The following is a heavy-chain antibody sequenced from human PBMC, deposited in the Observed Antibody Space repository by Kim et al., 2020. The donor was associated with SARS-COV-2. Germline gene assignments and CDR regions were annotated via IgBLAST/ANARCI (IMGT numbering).Heavy chain of an antibody. J-gene: IGHJ4*02. CDR3: AKNEWSGTFQHYLNY. D-gene: IGHD3-3*01. CDR2: VTRFGGDT. Sequence: GGSLRLSCAASGFIFGDYAMSWVRQAPGKGLEWVSGVTRFGGDTYYADSVKGRFTISRDNSRNTVYLQMSARRAEDTAVYYCAKNEWSGTFQHYLNYWGQGSLVAVSS. V-gene: IGHV3-23*01. CDR1: GFIFGDYA.